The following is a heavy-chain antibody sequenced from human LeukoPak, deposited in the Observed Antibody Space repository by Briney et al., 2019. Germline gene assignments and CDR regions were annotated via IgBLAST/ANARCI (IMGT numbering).Heavy chain of an antibody. CDR3: AKGGNMIVVVIHRDDAFDI. CDR1: GFIFSDFP. J-gene: IGHJ3*02. Sequence: GGSLRLSCAASGFIFSDFPLHWVRQAPGKGLEWGALISYDGTIRNYGDSVKGRFTISRDNSKNTLYLQMNSLRAEDTAVYYCAKGGNMIVVVIHRDDAFDIWGQGTMVTVSS. CDR2: ISYDGTIR. D-gene: IGHD3-22*01. V-gene: IGHV3-30*04.